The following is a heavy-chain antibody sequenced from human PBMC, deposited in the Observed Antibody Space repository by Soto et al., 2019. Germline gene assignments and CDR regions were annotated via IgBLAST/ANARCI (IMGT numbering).Heavy chain of an antibody. CDR1: GGSFSGYY. J-gene: IGHJ5*02. V-gene: IGHV4-34*01. CDR2: INHSGST. CDR3: ARKADWNYINWFDP. Sequence: SETLSLTCAVYGGSFSGYYWSWIRQPPGKGLEWIGEINHSGSTNYNPSLKSRVTISVDTSKNQFSLKLSSVTAADTAVYYCARKADWNYINWFDPWGQGTLVTVS. D-gene: IGHD1-7*01.